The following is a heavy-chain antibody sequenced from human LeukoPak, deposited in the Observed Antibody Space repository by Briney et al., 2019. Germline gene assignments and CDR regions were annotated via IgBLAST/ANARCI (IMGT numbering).Heavy chain of an antibody. CDR1: GGSISSGDYY. V-gene: IGHV4-30-4*01. J-gene: IGHJ5*02. CDR2: IYYSGST. D-gene: IGHD2-2*01. Sequence: PSETLSLTCTVSGGSISSGDYYWSWIRQPPGKGLEWIGYIYYSGSTNYNPSLKSRVTISVDTSKNQFSLKLSSVTAADTAVYYCARRTVVGWFDPWGQGTLVTVSS. CDR3: ARRTVVGWFDP.